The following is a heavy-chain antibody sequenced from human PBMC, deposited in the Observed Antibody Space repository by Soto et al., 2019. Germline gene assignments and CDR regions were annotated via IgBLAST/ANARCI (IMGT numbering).Heavy chain of an antibody. CDR3: AKEKTYYDILTGPIIFDY. V-gene: IGHV3-9*01. D-gene: IGHD3-9*01. J-gene: IGHJ4*02. Sequence: PGGSLRLSCAASGCTFVDYAMRWVRQAPGKGLEWVSGISWNSGSIGYADSVKGRFTISRDNAKNSLYLQMNSLRAEDTALYYCAKEKTYYDILTGPIIFDYWGQGTLVTVSS. CDR2: ISWNSGSI. CDR1: GCTFVDYA.